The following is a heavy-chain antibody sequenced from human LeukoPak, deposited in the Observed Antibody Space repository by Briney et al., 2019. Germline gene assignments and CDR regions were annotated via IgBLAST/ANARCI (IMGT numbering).Heavy chain of an antibody. V-gene: IGHV3-30*03. D-gene: IGHD3-9*01. Sequence: GGSLRLSCAASGFTFSSYGMHWGRQAPGNGLEWVAVISYDGSNKYYADSVKGRFTISRDNSKNTLYLQMNSLRAEDTAVYYCARFLTSFDYWGQGTLVTVSS. CDR1: GFTFSSYG. CDR2: ISYDGSNK. CDR3: ARFLTSFDY. J-gene: IGHJ4*02.